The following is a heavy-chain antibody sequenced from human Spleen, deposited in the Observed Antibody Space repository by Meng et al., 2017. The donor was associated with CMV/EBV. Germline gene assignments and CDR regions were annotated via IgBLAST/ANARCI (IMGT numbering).Heavy chain of an antibody. CDR1: GYSFTSYW. CDR2: IYPGDSDT. Sequence: GGSLRLSCKGSGYSFTSYWIGWVRQMPGKGLEWMGIIYPGDSDTRYSPSFQGQVTISADKSVSTAYLQWSSLKASDTAMYYCARNGWLRGAAFDVWGQGAMVTVSS. J-gene: IGHJ3*01. CDR3: ARNGWLRGAAFDV. D-gene: IGHD6-19*01. V-gene: IGHV5-51*01.